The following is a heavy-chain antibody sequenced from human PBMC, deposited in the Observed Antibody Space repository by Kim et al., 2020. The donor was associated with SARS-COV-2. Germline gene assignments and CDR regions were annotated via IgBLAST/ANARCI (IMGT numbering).Heavy chain of an antibody. J-gene: IGHJ6*02. CDR1: GGSFSGYY. CDR2: INHSGST. D-gene: IGHD2-2*03. V-gene: IGHV4-34*01. CDR3: ARVGYPAVNGMDV. Sequence: SETLSLTCAVYGGSFSGYYWSWIRQPPGKGLEWIGEINHSGSTNYNPSLKSRVTISVDTSKNQFSLKLSSVTAADTAVYYCARVGYPAVNGMDVWGQGTTVTVSS.